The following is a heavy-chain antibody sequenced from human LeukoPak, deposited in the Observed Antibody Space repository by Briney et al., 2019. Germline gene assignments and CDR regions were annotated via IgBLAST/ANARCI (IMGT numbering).Heavy chain of an antibody. CDR3: ARSSGGGYCSSTSCPMDV. V-gene: IGHV4-34*01. Sequence: SETLSLTCAVFGGSFSDFFWSWLRQPPGKGLEWIGEIYHSGGTNYNPSLKSRVTISLDTSKNQFSLKLNSVTAADTAVYYCARSSGGGYCSSTSCPMDVWGQGTTVTVPS. J-gene: IGHJ6*02. CDR2: IYHSGGT. D-gene: IGHD2-2*01. CDR1: GGSFSDFF.